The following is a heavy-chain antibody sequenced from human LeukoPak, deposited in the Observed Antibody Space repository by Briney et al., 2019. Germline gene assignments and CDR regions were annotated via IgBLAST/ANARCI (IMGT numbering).Heavy chain of an antibody. D-gene: IGHD3-10*01. CDR1: GFTFSNYA. J-gene: IGHJ4*02. Sequence: HSGGSLRLSCAASGFTFSNYAMTWVRQAPGKGLQWVSAITGSGGSTYYADSVKGRFTISRDNSKNTLYLRMNSLRAEDTAVYYCASGDALDYWGQGTLVTVSS. CDR2: ITGSGGST. CDR3: ASGDALDY. V-gene: IGHV3-23*01.